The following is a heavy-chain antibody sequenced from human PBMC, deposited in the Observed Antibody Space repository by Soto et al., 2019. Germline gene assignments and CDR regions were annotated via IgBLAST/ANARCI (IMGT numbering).Heavy chain of an antibody. CDR2: ISYDGNNK. D-gene: IGHD1-1*01. CDR3: AKSVYNWNDGFFDY. CDR1: GFTFSSYG. J-gene: IGHJ4*02. Sequence: QVQLVESGGGVVQPGRSLRLSCAASGFTFSSYGLHWVRQAPGKGLEWVAVISYDGNNKYYADSVKGPFTISRDNSKNTLYLQMNSLRAEDTAVYYCAKSVYNWNDGFFDYWGQGTLVTVSS. V-gene: IGHV3-30*18.